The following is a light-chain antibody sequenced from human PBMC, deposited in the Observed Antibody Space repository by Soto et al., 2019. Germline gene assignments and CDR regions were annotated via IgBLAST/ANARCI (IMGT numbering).Light chain of an antibody. V-gene: IGLV2-8*01. J-gene: IGLJ2*01. CDR3: SSYAGSNIVV. CDR2: GVS. Sequence: QSVLTQPPSASGSPGQSVTISCTGTSSDVGGYNFVSWYQQHPGKAPKLMIYGVSERPSGVPDRFSGSKSGNTASLTVSGLQAEDEADYYCSSYAGSNIVVFGGGTKVTVL. CDR1: SSDVGGYNF.